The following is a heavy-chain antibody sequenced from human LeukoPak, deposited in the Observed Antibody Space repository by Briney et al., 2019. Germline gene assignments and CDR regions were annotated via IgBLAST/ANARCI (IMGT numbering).Heavy chain of an antibody. V-gene: IGHV3-30*02. J-gene: IGHJ4*02. CDR3: AKDIAAAGGPCAY. Sequence: GGSLRLSCAASGFTFSGYDMHWVRQGPGKGLEWVALIRSDGSDKYYADSVKGRFTISRENSKNTLFLQMNSLRAEDTAVYYCAKDIAAAGGPCAYWGRGTLVTVSS. CDR1: GFTFSGYD. CDR2: IRSDGSDK. D-gene: IGHD6-13*01.